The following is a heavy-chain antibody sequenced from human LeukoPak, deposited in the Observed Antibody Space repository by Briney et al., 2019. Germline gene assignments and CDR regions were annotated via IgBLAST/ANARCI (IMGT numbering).Heavy chain of an antibody. CDR2: ISTSSSYI. CDR1: GFTFSSYS. D-gene: IGHD2-15*01. Sequence: PGGSLRLSCAASGFTFSSYSMNWVRRAPGKGLEWVSSISTSSSYIYYADSVKGRFIISRDNAKKSLYLQMNSLRAEDTAVYHCAKDGEYCSGGSCSFFDYWGQGTLVTVSS. V-gene: IGHV3-21*01. CDR3: AKDGEYCSGGSCSFFDY. J-gene: IGHJ4*02.